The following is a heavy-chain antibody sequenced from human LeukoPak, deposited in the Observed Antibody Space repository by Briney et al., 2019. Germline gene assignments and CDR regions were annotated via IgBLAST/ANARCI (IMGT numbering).Heavy chain of an antibody. D-gene: IGHD2-15*01. CDR3: AKDLRYCSGARCYWPDGVFDY. V-gene: IGHV3-30*18. CDR1: GLTFSNYW. J-gene: IGHJ4*02. Sequence: GGSLRLSCATSGLTFSNYWMSWVRQAPGKGLEWVAVISNDQSNKYYTDSVKGRFTISRDNSKNTLYLQMNSLRADDTAVYYCAKDLRYCSGARCYWPDGVFDYWGQGTLVTVSS. CDR2: ISNDQSNK.